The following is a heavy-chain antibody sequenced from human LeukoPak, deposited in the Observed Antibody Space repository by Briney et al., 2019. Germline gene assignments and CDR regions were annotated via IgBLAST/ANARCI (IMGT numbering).Heavy chain of an antibody. J-gene: IGHJ5*02. CDR2: ISSSSSYI. Sequence: PGGSLRLSCAASGFTFSSYSMNWVRQAPGKGLEWVSSISSSSSYIYYADSVKGRFTISRDNAKNSLYLQMNSLRAEDTAVYYCARKAAALDGVDPWGQGTLVTVSS. CDR1: GFTFSSYS. V-gene: IGHV3-21*01. D-gene: IGHD6-13*01. CDR3: ARKAAALDGVDP.